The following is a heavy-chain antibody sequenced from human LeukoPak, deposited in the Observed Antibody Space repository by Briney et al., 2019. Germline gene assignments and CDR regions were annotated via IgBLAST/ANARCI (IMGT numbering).Heavy chain of an antibody. CDR1: TFSFSRYP. CDR2: ISAGGDGT. V-gene: IGHV3-23*01. CDR3: ARETMVRGVIPNAFDI. D-gene: IGHD3-10*01. J-gene: IGHJ3*02. Sequence: GGSLRLSCAASTFSFSRYPMGWVRQAPGKGLEWVSGISAGGDGTYHTDSVKGRFTISRDNSKNTLYLQMNSLRAEDTAVYYCARETMVRGVIPNAFDIWGQGTMVTVSS.